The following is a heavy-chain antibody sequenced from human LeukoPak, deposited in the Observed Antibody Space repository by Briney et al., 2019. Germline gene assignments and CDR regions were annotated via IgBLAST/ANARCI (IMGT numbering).Heavy chain of an antibody. CDR2: ISISSSYI. CDR1: GFNFSSYS. CDR3: VRSPSYDSSGYYYNYYGVDG. V-gene: IGHV3-21*01. J-gene: IGHJ6*02. Sequence: GGSLRLSCAASGFNFSSYSMNWVRQAPGKGLEWVSSISISSSYIYYADSVKGRFTISRDNAKNSLYLQMNSLRAEDTAVYYCVRSPSYDSSGYYYNYYGVDGWGQGTTVTVSS. D-gene: IGHD3-22*01.